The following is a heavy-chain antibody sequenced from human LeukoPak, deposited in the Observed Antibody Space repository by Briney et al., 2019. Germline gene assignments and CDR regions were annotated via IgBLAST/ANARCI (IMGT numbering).Heavy chain of an antibody. CDR1: GFTFSDYY. CDR2: ISSRGSTI. V-gene: IGHV3-11*04. CDR3: ARARLERHVRYYYYMDV. Sequence: GGSLRLSCAASGFTFSDYYMSWIRQAPGKGLEWVSYISSRGSTIYYADSVKGRFTISRDNAKNSLYLQMNSLRAEDTAVYYCARARLERHVRYYYYMDVWGKGTTVTVSS. D-gene: IGHD1-1*01. J-gene: IGHJ6*03.